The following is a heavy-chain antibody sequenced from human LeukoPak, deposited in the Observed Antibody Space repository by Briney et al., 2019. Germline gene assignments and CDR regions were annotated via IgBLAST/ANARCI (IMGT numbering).Heavy chain of an antibody. J-gene: IGHJ5*02. Sequence: GVSVKVSCKASGYTFTGYYMHWVRQAPGQGLEWMGWINPNSGGTNYAQKFQGRVTMTRDTSISTAYMELSRLRSDDTAVYYCARDEGIYPTSWFDPWGQGTLVTVSS. CDR1: GYTFTGYY. CDR3: ARDEGIYPTSWFDP. V-gene: IGHV1-2*02. D-gene: IGHD5-12*01. CDR2: INPNSGGT.